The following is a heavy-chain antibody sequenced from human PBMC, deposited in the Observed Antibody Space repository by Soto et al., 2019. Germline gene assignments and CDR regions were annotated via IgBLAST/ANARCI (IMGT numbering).Heavy chain of an antibody. CDR1: GFTFSSYA. CDR2: ISYDGSNK. D-gene: IGHD6-19*01. V-gene: IGHV3-30-3*01. CDR3: ARGSVAGSPFYGMDV. Sequence: ESGGGVVQPGRSLRLSCAASGFTFSSYAMHWVRQAPGKGLEWVAVISYDGSNKYYADSVKGRFTISRDNSKNTLYLQMNSLRAEDTAVYYCARGSVAGSPFYGMDVWGQGTTVTVSS. J-gene: IGHJ6*02.